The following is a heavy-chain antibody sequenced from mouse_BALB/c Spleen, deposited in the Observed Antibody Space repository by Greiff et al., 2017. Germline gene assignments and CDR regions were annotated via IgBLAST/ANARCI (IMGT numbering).Heavy chain of an antibody. Sequence: VQLKESGPGLVAPSQSLSITCTVSGFSLTSYGVHWVRQPPGKGLEWLGVIWAGGSTNYNSALMSRLSISKDNSKSQVFLKMNSLQTDDTAMYYCARAPITTVVAPFAYWGQGTLVTVSA. CDR2: IWAGGST. V-gene: IGHV2-9*02. J-gene: IGHJ3*01. CDR3: ARAPITTVVAPFAY. D-gene: IGHD1-1*01. CDR1: GFSLTSYG.